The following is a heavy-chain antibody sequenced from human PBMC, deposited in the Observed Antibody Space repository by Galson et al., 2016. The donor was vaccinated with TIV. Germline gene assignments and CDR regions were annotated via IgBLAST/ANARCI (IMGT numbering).Heavy chain of an antibody. V-gene: IGHV5-51*01. CDR3: TRQSTWSFDS. Sequence: QSGAEVKKPGESLKISCKSSGYNFDTYWIVWVRQMPGKGLEWMGTIYPGDSDTRYSPSFQGQITMSADKSINTTYLQWSSLKASDSAIYYCTRQSTWSFDSWGPGTLVSVSS. CDR1: GYNFDTYW. CDR2: IYPGDSDT. D-gene: IGHD5/OR15-5a*01. J-gene: IGHJ4*02.